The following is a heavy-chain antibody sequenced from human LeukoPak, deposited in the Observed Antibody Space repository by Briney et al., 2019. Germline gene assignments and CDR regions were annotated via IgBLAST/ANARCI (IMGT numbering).Heavy chain of an antibody. CDR1: GFTFIDYS. CDR2: IGIDSGNT. Sequence: GGSLRLSCAASGFTFIDYSMNWVRQAPGEGLEWISYIGIDSGNTDYADSVKGRFTISADKAKNSLYLQMNSLRVEDTAVYYCARDYKYAFDNWGQGTLVTVSS. CDR3: ARDYKYAFDN. D-gene: IGHD5-24*01. V-gene: IGHV3-48*01. J-gene: IGHJ4*02.